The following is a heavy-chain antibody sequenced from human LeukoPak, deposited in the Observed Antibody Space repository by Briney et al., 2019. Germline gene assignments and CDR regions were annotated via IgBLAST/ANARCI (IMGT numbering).Heavy chain of an antibody. D-gene: IGHD2-15*01. CDR1: GFTFSSYA. CDR2: ISGSGDKT. J-gene: IGHJ5*02. V-gene: IGHV3-23*01. CDR3: AKDGFRGDCIGGSCYPFDP. Sequence: GGSLRLSCAASGFTFSSYAMSWVRQAPGKGLEWVSTISGSGDKTYYADSVKGRFTISRDNSKNTLYLQVNILRGEDSALYYCAKDGFRGDCIGGSCYPFDPRGQGTLVTVS.